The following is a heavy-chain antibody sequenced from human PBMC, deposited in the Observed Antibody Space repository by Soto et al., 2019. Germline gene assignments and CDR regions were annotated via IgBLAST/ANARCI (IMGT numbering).Heavy chain of an antibody. CDR3: ARDGRKELWVEGRNAMDA. Sequence: QVQLVQSGPEVKKPGASVKVSCKASGYTFTTYGISWVRQAPGQGLERMGWISGYNGQTNYAQKFRGRVTITTDTCTSTAYMELRGLRSDDTAIDYCARDGRKELWVEGRNAMDAWGQATTVTVSS. V-gene: IGHV1-18*01. D-gene: IGHD5-18*01. CDR2: ISGYNGQT. CDR1: GYTFTTYG. J-gene: IGHJ6*02.